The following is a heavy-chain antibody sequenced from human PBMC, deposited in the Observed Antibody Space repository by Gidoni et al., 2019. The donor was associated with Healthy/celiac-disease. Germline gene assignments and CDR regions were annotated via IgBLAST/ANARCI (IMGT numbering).Heavy chain of an antibody. Sequence: QVQLQESGPGLVKPSETLSLTCAVSGYSISSGYYWGWIRQPPGKGLEWIGSIYHSGSTYYNPSLKSRVTISVDTSKNQFSLKLSSVTAADTAVYYCARDLYDSSAQGPYYFDYWGQGTLVTVSS. CDR2: IYHSGST. CDR3: ARDLYDSSAQGPYYFDY. J-gene: IGHJ4*02. V-gene: IGHV4-38-2*02. D-gene: IGHD3-22*01. CDR1: GYSISSGYY.